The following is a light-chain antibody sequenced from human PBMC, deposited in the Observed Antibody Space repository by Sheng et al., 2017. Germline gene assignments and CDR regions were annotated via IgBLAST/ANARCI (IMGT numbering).Light chain of an antibody. CDR3: QQYYNYPPLT. Sequence: DIVMTQSPLSLPVTPGEPASISCRSSQSLLHSNGYNYLDWYLQKPGQSPQLLIYLGSNRASGVPDRFSGSGSGTDFTLTINSLQSEDFATYYCQQYYNYPPLTFGGGTKVEIK. V-gene: IGKV2-28*01. CDR2: LGS. CDR1: QSLLHSNGYNY. J-gene: IGKJ4*01.